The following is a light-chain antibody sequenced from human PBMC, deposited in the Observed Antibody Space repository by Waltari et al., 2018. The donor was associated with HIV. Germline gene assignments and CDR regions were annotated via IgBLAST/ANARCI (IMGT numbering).Light chain of an antibody. CDR1: QDISNY. Sequence: IRMTQSPSSISASAGDRVAITCRASQDISNYLAWYQQRPGKAPQVLIYSKSKLQTGVSSRFSGSGSGTDFTLTISRLQSEDSATYYCQQYHGFSVSFGGGTKVDIK. V-gene: IGKV1-8*01. CDR3: QQYHGFSVS. CDR2: SKS. J-gene: IGKJ4*01.